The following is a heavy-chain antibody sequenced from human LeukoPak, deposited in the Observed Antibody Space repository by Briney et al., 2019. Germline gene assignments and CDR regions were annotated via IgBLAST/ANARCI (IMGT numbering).Heavy chain of an antibody. CDR3: ARGPMTIISI. CDR2: IRYDGSNK. V-gene: IGHV3-30*02. J-gene: IGHJ4*02. CDR1: GFTFSNYC. Sequence: GSLRLSCAASGFTFSNYCMTWVRQAPGKGLEWVAFIRYDGSNKYYADSVKGRFTISRDNAKNSLYLQMNSLRVEDTAVYYCARGPMTIISIGGQGTLVTVSS. D-gene: IGHD4/OR15-4a*01.